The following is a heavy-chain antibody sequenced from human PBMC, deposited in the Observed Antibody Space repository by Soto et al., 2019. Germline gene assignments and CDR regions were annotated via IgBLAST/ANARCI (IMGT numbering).Heavy chain of an antibody. CDR2: LYDVDGT. V-gene: IGHV3-53*01. CDR1: GLTISGKKY. Sequence: DVPLVESGAGLIQPGESLRLSCAAFGLTISGKKYVAWVRQAPGKGLVWVSALYDVDGTLDADSVKGRFTTSSDSSKTTGYLQMNDLRPDDTAVYYCGNRHEREHAYDVCGKGTTVTVA. D-gene: IGHD1-1*01. J-gene: IGHJ3*01. CDR3: GNRHEREHAYDV.